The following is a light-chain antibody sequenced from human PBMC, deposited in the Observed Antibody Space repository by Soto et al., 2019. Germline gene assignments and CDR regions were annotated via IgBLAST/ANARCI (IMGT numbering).Light chain of an antibody. CDR2: GAS. J-gene: IGKJ5*01. CDR1: QSVSSY. CDR3: QQYTSPPTT. V-gene: IGKV3-20*01. Sequence: EIVMTQSPATLSLSPGERATLSCRASQSVSSYLAWYQQKPGQAPRLLIYGASTRAAGIPDRFSGSGSGTDFTLTITRLEPEDSAVYFCQQYTSPPTTFGQGTRLEIK.